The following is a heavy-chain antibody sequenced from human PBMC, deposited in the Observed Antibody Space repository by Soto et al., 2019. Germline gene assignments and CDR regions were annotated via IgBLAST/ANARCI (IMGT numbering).Heavy chain of an antibody. D-gene: IGHD3-10*01. Sequence: QLQLQESGPGLVKPSETLSLTCTVSGGSISSSSYYWGWIRQPPGKVLEWIGSIYYSGSTYYNPSLKSRVTISVDTSKNQFSLMLRSVTAADTAVYYCATLWFGEGNYWGQGTLVTVSS. CDR1: GGSISSSSYY. J-gene: IGHJ4*02. CDR3: ATLWFGEGNY. CDR2: IYYSGST. V-gene: IGHV4-39*01.